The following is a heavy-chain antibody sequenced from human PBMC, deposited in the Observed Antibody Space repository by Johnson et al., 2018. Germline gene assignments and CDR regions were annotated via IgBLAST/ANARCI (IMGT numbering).Heavy chain of an antibody. CDR3: ANLLTYGSGSYFAFDI. J-gene: IGHJ3*02. D-gene: IGHD3-10*01. CDR1: GFTFSSYG. CDR2: ISYDGSNN. Sequence: QVQLVETGGGVVQPGRSLRLSCAASGFTFSSYGMHWVRQAPGKGLEWVAVISYDGSNNYYADSVKGRFTISRDISKNTLYLQMNSLRAEDTAVSYCANLLTYGSGSYFAFDIWGQGTMVTVSS. V-gene: IGHV3-30*18.